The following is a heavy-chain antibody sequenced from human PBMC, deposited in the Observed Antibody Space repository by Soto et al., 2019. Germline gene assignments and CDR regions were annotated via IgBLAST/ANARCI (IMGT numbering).Heavy chain of an antibody. CDR1: GFGFTRSY. Sequence: EVQLVESGGGLVQPGGSLRLSCVGSGFGFTRSYMAWVRRTPGEGLEWLANINPDGNDRYYVDSIKGRFTISRDNAKSSLYLQMNNRRAEDTALYYCARDSYAGTDYWGQGTLVTVSS. D-gene: IGHD6-13*01. CDR3: ARDSYAGTDY. CDR2: INPDGNDR. J-gene: IGHJ4*02. V-gene: IGHV3-7*05.